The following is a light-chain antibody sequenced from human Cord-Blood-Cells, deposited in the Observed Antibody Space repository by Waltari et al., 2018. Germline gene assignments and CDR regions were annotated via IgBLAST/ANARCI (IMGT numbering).Light chain of an antibody. CDR2: EVS. CDR1: SSDVGGYNY. Sequence: QSALTQPPASSGSPGPSVTTSCTGTSSDVGGYNYVSWYQQHPGKAPKLMIYEVSKRPSGVPDRFSGSKSGNTASLTVSGLQAEDEADYYCSSYAGSNNFVFGTGTKVTVL. J-gene: IGLJ1*01. V-gene: IGLV2-8*01. CDR3: SSYAGSNNFV.